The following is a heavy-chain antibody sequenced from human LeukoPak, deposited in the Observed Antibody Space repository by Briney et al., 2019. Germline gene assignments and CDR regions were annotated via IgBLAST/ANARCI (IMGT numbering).Heavy chain of an antibody. CDR3: AKGEYCSSTSCLNYYYYYGMDV. D-gene: IGHD2-2*01. CDR2: ISGSGGST. CDR1: GFTFSSYA. Sequence: PGGSLRLSCAASGFTFSSYAMSWVRQAPGKGLEWVSAISGSGGSTYYADSVKGRFTIFRDNSKNTLYLQMNSLRAEDTAVYYCAKGEYCSSTSCLNYYYYYGMDVWGKGTTVTVSS. V-gene: IGHV3-23*01. J-gene: IGHJ6*04.